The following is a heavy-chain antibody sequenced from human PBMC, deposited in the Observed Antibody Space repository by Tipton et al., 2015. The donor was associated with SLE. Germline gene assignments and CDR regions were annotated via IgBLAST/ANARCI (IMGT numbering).Heavy chain of an antibody. Sequence: QLVQSGGGLVQPGSSLRLSCAASGFTVSSNYMSWVRQAPGKGLEWVSVIYSGGSTYYADSVKGRFTISRDNSKNTLYLQMNSLRADTAVYYCARDGDWGRAFDIWGQGTMVTVSS. CDR3: ARDGDWGRAFDI. CDR2: IYSGGST. V-gene: IGHV3-66*02. D-gene: IGHD3/OR15-3a*01. CDR1: GFTVSSNY. J-gene: IGHJ3*02.